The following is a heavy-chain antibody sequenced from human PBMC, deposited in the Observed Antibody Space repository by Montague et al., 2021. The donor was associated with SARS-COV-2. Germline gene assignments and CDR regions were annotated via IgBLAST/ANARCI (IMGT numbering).Heavy chain of an antibody. V-gene: IGHV4-4*02. CDR2: IYHRGST. D-gene: IGHD6-13*01. Sequence: SETLSLTCAVSGGSIRSNNWWCWVRQPPGKGLEWIGEIYHRGSTNYNPFLTRRATMSGDKSENQSPLKLNSPTAADTADYYCARTGSLRGSSWLSKYWYFDLWGRGSLVTVSS. CDR3: ARTGSLRGSSWLSKYWYFDL. CDR1: GGSIRSNNW. J-gene: IGHJ2*01.